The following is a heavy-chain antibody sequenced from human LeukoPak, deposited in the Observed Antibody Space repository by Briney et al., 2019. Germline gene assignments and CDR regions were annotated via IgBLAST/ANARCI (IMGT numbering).Heavy chain of an antibody. CDR1: GYTLTELS. J-gene: IGHJ4*02. V-gene: IGHV1-24*01. Sequence: AASVKVSCKIYGYTLTELSMHWVRPAPGKGLEWMGTFDPEDVETIYAQKFQGRVTMTEDTSTDTAYMELNNLGSDDTAVYYCAPGLDSSGPGVVDYWGQGTLVTVSS. CDR3: APGLDSSGPGVVDY. CDR2: FDPEDVET. D-gene: IGHD3-22*01.